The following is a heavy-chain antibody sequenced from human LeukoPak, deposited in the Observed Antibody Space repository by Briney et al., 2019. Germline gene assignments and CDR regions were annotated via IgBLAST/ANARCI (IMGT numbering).Heavy chain of an antibody. D-gene: IGHD6-19*01. CDR2: TYYRSKWYN. CDR3: ARDRIAVAGPWYYYYGMDV. J-gene: IGHJ6*02. CDR1: VDSVSINSAA. V-gene: IGHV6-1*01. Sequence: SQTLSLTCALSVDSVSINSAAWNWIRQSPSRGLEWLGRTYYRSKWYNDYAVSVKSRITINPDTSKNQFSLQLNSVTPEDTAVYYCARDRIAVAGPWYYYYGMDVWGQGTTVTVSS.